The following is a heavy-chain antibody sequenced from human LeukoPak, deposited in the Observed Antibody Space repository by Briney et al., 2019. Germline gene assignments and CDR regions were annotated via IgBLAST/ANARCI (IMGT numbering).Heavy chain of an antibody. CDR2: ISSSGSTT. J-gene: IGHJ4*02. Sequence: GGSLRLSCAASGFTFGSHAMNWVRQAPGKGLEWVSYISSSGSTTYYADSVKGRVTISRDNAKNSLYLQMNSPRAEDTAVYYCALHKQQLFGDWGQGTLVTVSS. CDR1: GFTFGSHA. V-gene: IGHV3-48*03. CDR3: ALHKQQLFGD. D-gene: IGHD6-13*01.